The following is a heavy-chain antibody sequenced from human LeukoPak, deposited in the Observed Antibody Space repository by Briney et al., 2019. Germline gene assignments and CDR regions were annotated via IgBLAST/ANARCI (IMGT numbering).Heavy chain of an antibody. CDR1: GFTFSSYW. CDR2: IKQDGSEK. J-gene: IGHJ3*02. CDR3: ARGPRYCSSTSCYIFAFDI. Sequence: GGALRLSCAASGFTFSSYWMSWVRQAPGKGLEWVANIKQDGSEKYYVDSVKGRFTISRDNAKNSLYLQMNSLRAEDTAVYYCARGPRYCSSTSCYIFAFDIWGQGTMVTVSS. D-gene: IGHD2-2*02. V-gene: IGHV3-7*01.